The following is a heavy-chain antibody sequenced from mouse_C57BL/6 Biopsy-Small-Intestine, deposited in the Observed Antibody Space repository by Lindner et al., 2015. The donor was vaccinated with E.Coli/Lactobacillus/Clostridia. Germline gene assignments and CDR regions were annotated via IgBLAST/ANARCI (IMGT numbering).Heavy chain of an antibody. V-gene: IGHV1-84*01. J-gene: IGHJ4*01. CDR1: GYTFTDYT. CDR2: IYPGSGST. CDR3: ARSHYYAMDN. Sequence: VQLQESGSELVKPGASVKLSCKASGYTFTDYTIQWVKQSPGQGLEWIGWIYPGSGSTKYNDKFKGKATMTADKSSSTAYMQFSSLTSEDSAVYFCARSHYYAMDNWGQGTSVTVSS.